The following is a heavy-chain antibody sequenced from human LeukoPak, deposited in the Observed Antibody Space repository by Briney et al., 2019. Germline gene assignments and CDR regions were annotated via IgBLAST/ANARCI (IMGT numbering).Heavy chain of an antibody. J-gene: IGHJ3*02. CDR2: ISSSSSYI. CDR1: GFTFSSYA. Sequence: GGSLRLSCVASGFTFSSYAMSWVRQAPGKGLEWVSSISSSSSYIYYADSVKGRFTISRDNAKNSLYLQMNSLRAEDTAVYYCARVTVVVPAAIQSYAFDIWGQGTMVTVSS. D-gene: IGHD2-2*01. V-gene: IGHV3-21*01. CDR3: ARVTVVVPAAIQSYAFDI.